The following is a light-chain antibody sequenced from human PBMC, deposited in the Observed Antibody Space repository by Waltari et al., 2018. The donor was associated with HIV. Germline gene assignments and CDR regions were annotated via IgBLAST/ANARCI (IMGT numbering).Light chain of an antibody. CDR2: RND. J-gene: IGLJ3*02. CDR1: SDNVGHQR. Sequence: QAGLSQPPSVSEDFTPTATLPPTGHSDNVGHQRPIWLQQYQGHPPKLLSYRNDGRPAGISERFSTSRSGNTATLIIFDLHSEDEADYYCSAWDANLSAWVFGGGTRLTVL. V-gene: IGLV10-54*04. CDR3: SAWDANLSAWV.